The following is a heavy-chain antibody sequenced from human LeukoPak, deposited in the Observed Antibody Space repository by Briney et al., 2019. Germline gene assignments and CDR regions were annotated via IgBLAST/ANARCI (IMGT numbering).Heavy chain of an antibody. CDR1: GFTFSSYA. J-gene: IGHJ3*02. V-gene: IGHV3-23*01. CDR3: AKTVAAEEDAFDI. CDR2: ISGSGGST. Sequence: GGSLRLSCAASGFTFSSYAMSWVRQAPGKGLEWFSAISGSGGSTCYADSVKGRFTISRDNSKNTLYLQMNSLRAEDTAVYYCAKTVAAEEDAFDIWGQGTMVTVSS. D-gene: IGHD6-13*01.